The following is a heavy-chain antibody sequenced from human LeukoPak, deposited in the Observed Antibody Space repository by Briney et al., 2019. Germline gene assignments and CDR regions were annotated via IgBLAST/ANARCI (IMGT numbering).Heavy chain of an antibody. J-gene: IGHJ6*02. CDR3: AREIDTIVATIKGRDCYYGMDV. V-gene: IGHV6-1*01. CDR1: GDSVSSNSAA. D-gene: IGHD5-12*01. Sequence: SQTLSLTCAISGDSVSSNSAAWNWIRQSPSRGLEWLGRTYYRSKWYNDYAVSVKSRITINPDTSKNQFSLQLNSVTPEDTAVYYCAREIDTIVATIKGRDCYYGMDVWGQGTTVTVSS. CDR2: TYYRSKWYN.